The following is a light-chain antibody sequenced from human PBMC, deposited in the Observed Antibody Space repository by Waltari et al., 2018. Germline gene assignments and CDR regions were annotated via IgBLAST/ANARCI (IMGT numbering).Light chain of an antibody. J-gene: IGLJ2*01. V-gene: IGLV1-40*01. CDR1: SSYIRACYD. CDR3: QSYDNILTVI. Sequence: QSGLTPPPSVSGAPGQRVPLSSPRSSSYIRACYDAHWYQQLPGSAPKLLIYGNTKRPSGVPDRFSGSKSGTSASLAITGLQAEDEADYYCQSYDNILTVIFGGGTKVTVL. CDR2: GNT.